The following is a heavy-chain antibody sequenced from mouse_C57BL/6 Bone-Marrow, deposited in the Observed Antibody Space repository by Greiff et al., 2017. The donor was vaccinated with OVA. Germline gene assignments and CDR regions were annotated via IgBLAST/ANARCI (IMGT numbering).Heavy chain of an antibody. Sequence: EVQLQQSGGGLVKPGGSLKLSCAASGFTFSDYGMHWVRQAPEKGLEWVAYISRGSSTIYYAATLKGRCTISRDNAKTTLFLQMTSLRSEDTATYYGARAGCYDSFAYWGQGTLVTVSA. CDR2: ISRGSSTI. D-gene: IGHD2-4*01. CDR1: GFTFSDYG. J-gene: IGHJ3*01. CDR3: ARAGCYDSFAY. V-gene: IGHV5-17*01.